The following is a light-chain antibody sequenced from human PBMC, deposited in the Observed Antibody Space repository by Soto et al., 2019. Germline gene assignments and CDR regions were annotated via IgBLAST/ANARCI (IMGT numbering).Light chain of an antibody. V-gene: IGLV2-14*01. J-gene: IGLJ1*01. Sequence: QSALTQPASVSGSPGQSITISCTGTSSDVGGYNYVSWYQQHPGKAPKLMIYDVSNRPSGVSNRFSGSKSGNTASLTISGLQAEDEADYYCSSYTSSSTLVFGTGTKGHRP. CDR2: DVS. CDR3: SSYTSSSTLV. CDR1: SSDVGGYNY.